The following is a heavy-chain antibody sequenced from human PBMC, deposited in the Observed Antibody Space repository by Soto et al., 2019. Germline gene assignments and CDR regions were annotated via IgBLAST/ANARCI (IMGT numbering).Heavy chain of an antibody. CDR2: INPSGGST. D-gene: IGHD1-26*01. CDR1: GYTFPSYY. V-gene: IGHV1-46*03. CDR3: ARSFYPTPFDY. Sequence: ASVTVSCKASGYTFPSYYMHWVRQAPGQGLEWMGIINPSGGSTSYAQKFQGRVTMTRDTSTSTVYMELSSLRSEDTAVYYCARSFYPTPFDYWGQGTLVTVSS. J-gene: IGHJ4*02.